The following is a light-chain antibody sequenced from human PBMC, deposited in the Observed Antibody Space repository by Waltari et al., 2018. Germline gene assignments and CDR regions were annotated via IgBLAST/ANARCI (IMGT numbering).Light chain of an antibody. CDR2: GAS. CDR3: QQYNNWPET. J-gene: IGKJ1*01. CDR1: QGVGSN. Sequence: EVVMTQSPATLSVSPGERANLSCRASQGVGSNLAWYQQKPGQAPRLLIYGASTRATGIPVRFSGSGSGREFTLTISSLQSEDCAIYYCQQYNNWPETFGQGTKVDIK. V-gene: IGKV3-15*01.